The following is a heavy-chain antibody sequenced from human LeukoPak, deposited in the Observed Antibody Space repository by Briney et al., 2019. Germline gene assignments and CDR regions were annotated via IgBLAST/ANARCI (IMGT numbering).Heavy chain of an antibody. CDR3: ARDVPYYYDSSGYYSPFDC. D-gene: IGHD3-22*01. CDR1: GFTFSDYA. Sequence: GGSLRLSCAASGFTFSDYAMNWVRQAPGKGLEWISSISGSGGRTYYADSVKGRFTISRDNSKNTVDLLMNSLRAEDTAIYYCARDVPYYYDSSGYYSPFDCWGQGTLVTVSS. J-gene: IGHJ4*02. CDR2: ISGSGGRT. V-gene: IGHV3-23*01.